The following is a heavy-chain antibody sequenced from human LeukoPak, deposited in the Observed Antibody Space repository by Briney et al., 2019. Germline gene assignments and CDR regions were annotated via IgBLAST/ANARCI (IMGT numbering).Heavy chain of an antibody. Sequence: ASVKVSCKASGGTFSSYAISWVRQAPGQGLEWMGGIIPIFGTANYAQKFQGRVTITADESTSTAYMELSSLKASDTAMYYCARGGVIAPWAKNYFDYWGQGTLVTVSS. CDR3: ARGGVIAPWAKNYFDY. V-gene: IGHV1-69*01. D-gene: IGHD3-10*01. CDR1: GGTFSSYA. CDR2: IIPIFGTA. J-gene: IGHJ4*02.